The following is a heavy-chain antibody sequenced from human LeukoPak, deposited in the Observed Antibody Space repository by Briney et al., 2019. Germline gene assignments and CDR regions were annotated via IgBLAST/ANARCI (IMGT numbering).Heavy chain of an antibody. D-gene: IGHD2-21*01. Sequence: GGSLRLSCAASGFTVSSNYMSWVRQATGKGLEWVSVIYSGGSTYYADSVKGRFTISRGNSKNTLYLQMNSLRAEDTAVYYCATYCGGDCADYWGQGTLVTVSS. J-gene: IGHJ4*02. CDR1: GFTVSSNY. CDR3: ATYCGGDCADY. CDR2: IYSGGST. V-gene: IGHV3-53*01.